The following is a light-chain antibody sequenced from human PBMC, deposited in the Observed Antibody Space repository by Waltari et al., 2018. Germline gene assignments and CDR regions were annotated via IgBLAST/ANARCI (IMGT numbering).Light chain of an antibody. Sequence: QSALTQPASVSGSPGQSITISCTGTSSDVGYYNYVSWYQQYSGKAPKVMIYGVTKRPSVVSDRFSGSKSGNTASLTISGLQAEDEAYYYCSSYTTSTTWVFGGGTKVTVL. CDR2: GVT. V-gene: IGLV2-14*03. CDR3: SSYTTSTTWV. J-gene: IGLJ3*02. CDR1: SSDVGYYNY.